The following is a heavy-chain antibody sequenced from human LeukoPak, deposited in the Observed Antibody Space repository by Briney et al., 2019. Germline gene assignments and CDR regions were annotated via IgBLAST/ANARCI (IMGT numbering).Heavy chain of an antibody. V-gene: IGHV3-48*01. D-gene: IGHD4-17*01. CDR2: ITSSSSTI. CDR3: ARALYGATSFYYMDV. J-gene: IGHJ6*03. Sequence: GGSLRLSCTVSGFTVSSNSMSWVRQAPGKGLEWVSYITSSSSTIYYADSVKGRFTISRDNAKNSLYLQMNSLRAEDTAVYYCARALYGATSFYYMDVWGKGTTVTVSS. CDR1: GFTVSSNS.